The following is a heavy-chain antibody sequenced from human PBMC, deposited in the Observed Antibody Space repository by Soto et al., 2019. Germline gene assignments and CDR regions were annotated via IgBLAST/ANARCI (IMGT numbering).Heavy chain of an antibody. V-gene: IGHV3-48*02. CDR1: GFTFSSYS. D-gene: IGHD4-17*01. CDR3: ARDRYGDYASDV. Sequence: GGSLRLSCAASGFTFSSYSINWVRQAPGKGLEWVSYISSDSSTTYYADSVKGRFTISRDNAMNSLYLQMNSLRDEDTAVYYCARDRYGDYASDVWGQGTTVTVSS. J-gene: IGHJ6*02. CDR2: ISSDSSTT.